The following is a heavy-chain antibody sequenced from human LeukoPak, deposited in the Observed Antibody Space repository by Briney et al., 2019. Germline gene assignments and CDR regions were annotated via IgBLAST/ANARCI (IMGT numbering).Heavy chain of an antibody. CDR3: ASGGARGYYYYGMDV. Sequence: SETLSLTCAVYGGSFSGYYWSWIRQPPGKGLEWIGEINHSGSTNYNPSLKSRVTISVDTSKNQFSLKLSSVTAADTAVYYCASGGARGYYYYGMDVWGQGTTVTVFS. D-gene: IGHD4/OR15-4a*01. V-gene: IGHV4-34*01. CDR1: GGSFSGYY. J-gene: IGHJ6*02. CDR2: INHSGST.